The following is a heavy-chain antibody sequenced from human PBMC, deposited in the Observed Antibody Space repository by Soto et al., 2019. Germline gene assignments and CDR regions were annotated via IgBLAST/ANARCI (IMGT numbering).Heavy chain of an antibody. CDR1: GGSISSSNW. V-gene: IGHV4-4*02. CDR2: IYHSGST. CDR3: ARAAGAKGVAARAFDI. D-gene: IGHD1-26*01. J-gene: IGHJ3*02. Sequence: SETLSLTCAVSGGSISSSNWWSWVRQPPGKGLEWIVEIYHSGSTNYNPSLKSRVTISVAKSKNQFSLKLSSVTAADTAVYYCARAAGAKGVAARAFDIWGQGTMVTVSS.